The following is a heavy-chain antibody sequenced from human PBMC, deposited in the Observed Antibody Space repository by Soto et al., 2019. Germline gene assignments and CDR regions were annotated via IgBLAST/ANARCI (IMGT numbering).Heavy chain of an antibody. Sequence: ASVKVSCKASNYTSITYGITWVRQAPGQGLEWVGWITPYNGNTNYGQNFQGRVTMTADTSTSTAYMELGSLTTDDTAVYYCARDTSFYFDYWGQGTRVTVSS. D-gene: IGHD2-2*01. CDR1: NYTSITYG. CDR2: ITPYNGNT. J-gene: IGHJ4*02. V-gene: IGHV1-18*01. CDR3: ARDTSFYFDY.